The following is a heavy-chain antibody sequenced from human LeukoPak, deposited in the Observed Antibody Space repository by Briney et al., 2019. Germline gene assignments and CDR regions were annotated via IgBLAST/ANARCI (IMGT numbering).Heavy chain of an antibody. CDR1: GFTFSSYS. Sequence: GGSLRLSCAASGFTFSSYSMNWVRQAPGKGLEWVSSISSSSSYIYYADSVKGRFTISRDNSKNTLYLQMNSLRAEDTAVYYCASREGYDISYYYYYGMDVWGKGTTVTVSS. V-gene: IGHV3-21*04. J-gene: IGHJ6*04. D-gene: IGHD3-9*01. CDR2: ISSSSSYI. CDR3: ASREGYDISYYYYYGMDV.